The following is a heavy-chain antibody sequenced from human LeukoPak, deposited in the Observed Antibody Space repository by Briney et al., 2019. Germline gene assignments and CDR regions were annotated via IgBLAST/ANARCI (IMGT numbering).Heavy chain of an antibody. CDR2: INHSGST. J-gene: IGHJ4*02. V-gene: IGHV4-34*01. CDR1: GGSFSGYY. CDR3: ARGRPLRGVIPDY. Sequence: PSETLSLTCAVYGGSFSGYYWSWIRQPPGKGLEWIGEINHSGSTNYNPSLKSRVTISVDTSKNQFSLKLSSVTAADTAVYYCARGRPLRGVIPDYWGQGTLVTVSS. D-gene: IGHD3-10*01.